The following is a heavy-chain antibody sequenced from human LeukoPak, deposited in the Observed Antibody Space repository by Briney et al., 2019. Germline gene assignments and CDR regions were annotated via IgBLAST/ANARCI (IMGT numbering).Heavy chain of an antibody. D-gene: IGHD6-13*01. V-gene: IGHV4-39*01. J-gene: IGHJ4*02. CDR1: GGSISSGTYY. CDR2: IYYSGST. Sequence: SETLSLTCTVSGGSISSGTYYWGWIRQPPGKGLEWIGSIYYSGSTYYNPSLRSRVTISVDTSKNQFSLKLSSVTAADTAVYYCARHVYAIAAAGNAFDYWGQGTLVTVSS. CDR3: ARHVYAIAAAGNAFDY.